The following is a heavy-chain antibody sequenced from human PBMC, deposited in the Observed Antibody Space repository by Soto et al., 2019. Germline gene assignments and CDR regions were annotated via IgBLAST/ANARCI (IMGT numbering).Heavy chain of an antibody. V-gene: IGHV3-23*01. Sequence: GGSLRLSCAASGFTFSSYAMHWVRQAPGKGLEWVSAISGSGGSTYYADPVKGRFTISRDNSKNTLYLQMNSLRAEDTAVYYCAKDEYYYDSSGYHYPWGQGTLVTVSS. CDR2: ISGSGGST. CDR1: GFTFSSYA. J-gene: IGHJ5*02. D-gene: IGHD3-22*01. CDR3: AKDEYYYDSSGYHYP.